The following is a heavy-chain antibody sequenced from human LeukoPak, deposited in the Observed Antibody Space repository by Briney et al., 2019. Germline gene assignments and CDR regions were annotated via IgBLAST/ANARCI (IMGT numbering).Heavy chain of an antibody. V-gene: IGHV4-39*07. CDR1: GGSISSSSYY. D-gene: IGHD6-19*01. Sequence: PSETLSLTCTVSGGSISSSSYYWGWIRQPPGKGLEWIGSIYYSGGTYYNPSLKSRVTISVDTSKNQFSLKLSSVTAADTAVYFCAREYSSGLSWFDPWGQGTLVTVSS. CDR3: AREYSSGLSWFDP. J-gene: IGHJ5*02. CDR2: IYYSGGT.